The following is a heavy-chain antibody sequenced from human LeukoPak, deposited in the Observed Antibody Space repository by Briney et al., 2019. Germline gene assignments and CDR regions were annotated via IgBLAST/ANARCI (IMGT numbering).Heavy chain of an antibody. CDR3: ARDDWSPIVLVVYDAFDI. CDR1: GYTFTGYY. D-gene: IGHD2-8*02. CDR2: INPNSGGT. V-gene: IGHV1-2*02. J-gene: IGHJ3*02. Sequence: GASVKVSCKASGYTFTGYYMHWVRQAPGQGLEWMGWINPNSGGTNYAQKFQGRVTVTRDTSISTAYMELSRLRSDDTAVYYCARDDWSPIVLVVYDAFDIWGQGTMVTVSS.